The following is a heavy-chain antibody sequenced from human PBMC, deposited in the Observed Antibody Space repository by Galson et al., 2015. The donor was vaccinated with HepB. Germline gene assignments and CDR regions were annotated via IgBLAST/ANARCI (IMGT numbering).Heavy chain of an antibody. Sequence: SLRLSCAASGFTFSSYSMNWVRQAPGKGLEWVSYISISSSSIYYADSVKGRFTITRDNAKNSLYLQMNSLRDEDTAVYYCARDSGSERNWFDPWGQGTLVTVSS. CDR3: ARDSGSERNWFDP. D-gene: IGHD1-1*01. V-gene: IGHV3-48*02. CDR1: GFTFSSYS. J-gene: IGHJ5*02. CDR2: ISISSSSI.